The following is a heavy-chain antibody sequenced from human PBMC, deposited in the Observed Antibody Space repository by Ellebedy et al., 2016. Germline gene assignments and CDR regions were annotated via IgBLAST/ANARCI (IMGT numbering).Heavy chain of an antibody. CDR2: IKQDGSEK. V-gene: IGHV3-7*01. D-gene: IGHD6-6*01. CDR3: ARGLYVGSSSSDY. CDR1: GFTFSIYW. J-gene: IGHJ4*02. Sequence: GGSLRLSXVASGFTFSIYWMSWVRQAPGKGLEWVANIKQDGSEKYSVDSVKGRFTISRDNAKNSLYLQMNSLRAEDTAVYYCARGLYVGSSSSDYWGQGTLVTVSS.